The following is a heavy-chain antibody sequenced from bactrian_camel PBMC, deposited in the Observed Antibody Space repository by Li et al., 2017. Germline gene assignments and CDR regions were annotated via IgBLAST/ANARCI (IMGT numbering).Heavy chain of an antibody. CDR1: GYGAHC. J-gene: IGHJ4*01. D-gene: IGHD6*01. Sequence: HVQLVESGGGSAQSGGSLRLSCAVSGYGAHCLAWFRQAPGKEREGVALLATVSGATDYVDSVKGRFTISQNKAKNTVYLQMNNLQPEDTAPYYCAEGRGSRGEHCYSLNYWGQGTQVNVS. CDR2: LATVSGAT. CDR3: AEGRGSRGEHCYSLNY. V-gene: IGHV3S1*01.